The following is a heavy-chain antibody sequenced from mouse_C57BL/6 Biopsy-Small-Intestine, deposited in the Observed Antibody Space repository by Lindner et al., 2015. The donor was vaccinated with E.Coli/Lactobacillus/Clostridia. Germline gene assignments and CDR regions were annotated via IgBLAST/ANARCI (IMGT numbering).Heavy chain of an antibody. V-gene: IGHV1-20*01. CDR2: ISTYNDDT. J-gene: IGHJ3*01. Sequence: SVKVSCKASGYTFTTYHITWVRQAPGQGLEWMGWISTYNDDTNYAQKVRGRVTMTTDTSTSTAYMELRSLRSDDTAVYYCARGSSSSSEGIDYWGQGTLVTVS. D-gene: IGHD1-1*01. CDR3: ARGSSSSSEGIDY. CDR1: GYTFTTYH.